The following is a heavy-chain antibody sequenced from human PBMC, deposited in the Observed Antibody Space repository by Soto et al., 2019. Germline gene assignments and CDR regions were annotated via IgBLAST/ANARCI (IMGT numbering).Heavy chain of an antibody. J-gene: IGHJ6*03. CDR1: GASISSYY. CDR2: IYSTGTT. CDR3: ARLEPTVTIYYHYFMDV. Sequence: QVQLQESGPGLVKPSETLSLTCTVSGASISSYYWTWIRQSPGKGLEWIGHIYSTGTTTYKHSLKSRVIISLDTSKNRFTLKLSSVTAADTALYYCARLEPTVTIYYHYFMDVWGRGTTVTVSS. V-gene: IGHV4-59*08. D-gene: IGHD4-17*01.